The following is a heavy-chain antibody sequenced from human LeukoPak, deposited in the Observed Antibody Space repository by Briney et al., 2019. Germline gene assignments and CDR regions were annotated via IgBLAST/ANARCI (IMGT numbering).Heavy chain of an antibody. CDR3: TRVRNTYYSDSSGYPYYFDY. Sequence: GGSLRLSCTASGFTFGDYAMSWFRQDPGKGLEWVGFIRSKAYGGTTEYAASVKGRFTISRDDSKSIAYLQMNSLKTEDTAVYYCTRVRNTYYSDSSGYPYYFDYWGQGTLVTVSS. D-gene: IGHD3-22*01. CDR2: IRSKAYGGTT. J-gene: IGHJ4*02. V-gene: IGHV3-49*03. CDR1: GFTFGDYA.